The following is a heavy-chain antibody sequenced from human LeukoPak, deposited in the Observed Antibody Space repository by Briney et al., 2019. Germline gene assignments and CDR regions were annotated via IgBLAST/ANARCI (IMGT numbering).Heavy chain of an antibody. Sequence: GGSLRLSCAASGFTFSSYAMSWVRQAPGKGLEWVSAISGSGGSTYYADSVKGRFTISRDNSKNTLYLQMNSLRAEDTAVYYCAKVLLYSSSWFPGWFDPWGQGTLVTVSS. V-gene: IGHV3-23*01. D-gene: IGHD6-13*01. J-gene: IGHJ5*02. CDR1: GFTFSSYA. CDR3: AKVLLYSSSWFPGWFDP. CDR2: ISGSGGST.